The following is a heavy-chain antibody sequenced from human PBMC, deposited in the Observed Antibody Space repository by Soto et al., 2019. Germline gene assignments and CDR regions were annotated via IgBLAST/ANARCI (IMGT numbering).Heavy chain of an antibody. D-gene: IGHD1-26*01. CDR1: GFTVSTKY. CDR3: ARDPWAADY. CDR2: IYSGGST. V-gene: IGHV3-66*01. J-gene: IGHJ4*02. Sequence: EVQLVESGGGLVQPGGSLRLSCAASGFTVSTKYMSWVRQAPGKGLERVSVIYSGGSTFYADSVRGRFTISRDNPNDTVNLQMNSLRAEDTAVYYCARDPWAADYCGQGTLVTVSS.